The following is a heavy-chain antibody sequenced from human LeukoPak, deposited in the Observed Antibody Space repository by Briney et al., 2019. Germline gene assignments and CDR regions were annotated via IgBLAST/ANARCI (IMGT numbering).Heavy chain of an antibody. CDR3: ARGRAWGAARPGFDY. V-gene: IGHV4-34*01. CDR1: GGSFSGYY. J-gene: IGHJ4*02. Sequence: SETLSLTCAVYGGSFSGYYWSWIRQPPGKGLEWIGEINHSGSTNYNPSLKSRVTISVDTSKNQFSLKLSSVAAADTAVYYCARGRAWGAARPGFDYWGQGTLVTVSS. CDR2: INHSGST. D-gene: IGHD6-6*01.